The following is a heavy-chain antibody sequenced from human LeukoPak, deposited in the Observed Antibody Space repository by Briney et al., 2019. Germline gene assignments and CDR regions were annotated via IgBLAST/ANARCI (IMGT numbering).Heavy chain of an antibody. J-gene: IGHJ5*02. CDR3: AREAPGVVPAAPRGFNWFDP. CDR1: GYTFTGYY. Sequence: SVQVSCQASGYTFTGYYMHWVRPAPGQGLEWMGWINPNSGGTNYAQKFQGRVTMTRDTSISTAYMELSRLRSDDTAVYYCAREAPGVVPAAPRGFNWFDPWGQGTLVTVSS. CDR2: INPNSGGT. D-gene: IGHD2-2*01. V-gene: IGHV1-2*02.